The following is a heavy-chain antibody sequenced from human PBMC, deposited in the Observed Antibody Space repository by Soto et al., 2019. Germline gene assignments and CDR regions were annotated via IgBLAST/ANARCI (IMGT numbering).Heavy chain of an antibody. D-gene: IGHD4-17*01. V-gene: IGHV3-23*01. CDR2: VSDGGDTT. Sequence: LRLSCAASRFTFSDYAMTWVRQAPGKGLEWVSVVSDGGDTTYYAASVRGRFTISRDNSKDTVYLQMNSLRAEDTAVYYCAKVVIYGDHRAGAFDLWGRGTMVTVS. CDR3: AKVVIYGDHRAGAFDL. J-gene: IGHJ3*01. CDR1: RFTFSDYA.